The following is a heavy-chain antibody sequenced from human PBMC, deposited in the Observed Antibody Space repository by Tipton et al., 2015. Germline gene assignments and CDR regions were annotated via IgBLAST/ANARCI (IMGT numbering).Heavy chain of an antibody. CDR2: IYYTGSS. CDR3: ARDDSALDS. CDR1: GGPISSDTYY. Sequence: TLSLTCSVSGGPISSDTYYWGWIRQPPGKGLEWIGHIYYTGSSYYTPSLKSRVTMSIDTSKNQFSLKLNSVTAADTAMYYCARDDSALDSWGQGTLVTVSS. V-gene: IGHV4-39*07. D-gene: IGHD5-18*01. J-gene: IGHJ4*02.